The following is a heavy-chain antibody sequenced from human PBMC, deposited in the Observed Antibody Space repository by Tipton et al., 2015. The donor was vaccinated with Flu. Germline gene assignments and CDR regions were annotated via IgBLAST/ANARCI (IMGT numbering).Heavy chain of an antibody. Sequence: TLSLTCTVSGGSISSFYWNWIRQPPGKGLEWIGYIYNSEYTKYNPSLKSRVTISVDTSKKQFSLQLRSVTAADTAVYYCARRDYSNYVSEPKNWFDSWGQGTLVIVSS. CDR3: ARRDYSNYVSEPKNWFDS. V-gene: IGHV4-4*09. D-gene: IGHD4-11*01. CDR1: GGSISSFY. J-gene: IGHJ5*01. CDR2: IYNSEYT.